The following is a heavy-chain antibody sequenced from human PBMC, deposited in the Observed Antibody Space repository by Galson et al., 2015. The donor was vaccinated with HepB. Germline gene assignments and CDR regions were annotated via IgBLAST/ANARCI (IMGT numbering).Heavy chain of an antibody. Sequence: SLRLSCAASGFTFSSYAMSWVRQAPGKGLEWVSAISASGTDTYYADSVKGRFTISRDNSRNTLYLQMNSLRVEDTALYYCAKDPYISSFRYYFYGMDVWGQGTTVTVSS. V-gene: IGHV3-23*01. CDR2: ISASGTDT. CDR1: GFTFSSYA. CDR3: AKDPYISSFRYYFYGMDV. J-gene: IGHJ6*02. D-gene: IGHD6-6*01.